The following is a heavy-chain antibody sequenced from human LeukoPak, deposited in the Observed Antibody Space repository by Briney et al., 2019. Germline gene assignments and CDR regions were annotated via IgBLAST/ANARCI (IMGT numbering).Heavy chain of an antibody. D-gene: IGHD4-23*01. Sequence: GGSLRLSCAASGFTFSDNYMSWIRQAPGKGLECISSSGSTIYYADSVKGRFTISRDNAKNSLYLQMNSLRAEDTAVYYCARATVVSPNYWGQGTLVTVSS. CDR1: GFTFSDNY. CDR2: ISSSGSTI. CDR3: ARATVVSPNY. V-gene: IGHV3-11*01. J-gene: IGHJ4*02.